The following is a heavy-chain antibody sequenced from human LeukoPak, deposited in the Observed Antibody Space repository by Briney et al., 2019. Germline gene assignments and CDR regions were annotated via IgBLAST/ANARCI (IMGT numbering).Heavy chain of an antibody. CDR3: TRDTGTTGEVKFDP. J-gene: IGHJ5*02. CDR2: IYTSGST. D-gene: IGHD4-17*01. V-gene: IGHV4-4*07. CDR1: GASFRNYY. Sequence: SSETLSLTCAVYGASFRNYYWSWIRQPAGKGLEWIGRIYTSGSTTYNPSLKSRVTMSVDTSKNHFSLKLSSVTAADTAVYFCTRDTGTTGEVKFDPWGKGTLVTVSS.